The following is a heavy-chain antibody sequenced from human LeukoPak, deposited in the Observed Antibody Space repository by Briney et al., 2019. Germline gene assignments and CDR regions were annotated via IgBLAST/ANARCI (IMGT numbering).Heavy chain of an antibody. D-gene: IGHD5-12*01. J-gene: IGHJ6*02. Sequence: SQTLSLTCSVCGGSISSGGYYWSWIRQHPGKGLQWIGYIYYSGSTYYNPSLKSRVTIAVDTSKNQFSLKLSSVTAADTAVYYCAGAHRLRFFRVWGQGITVTVYS. CDR2: IYYSGST. CDR3: AGAHRLRFFRV. V-gene: IGHV4-31*03. CDR1: GGSISSGGYY.